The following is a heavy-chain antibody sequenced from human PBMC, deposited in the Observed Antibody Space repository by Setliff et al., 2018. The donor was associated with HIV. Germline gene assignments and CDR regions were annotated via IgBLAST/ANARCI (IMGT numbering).Heavy chain of an antibody. J-gene: IGHJ6*03. D-gene: IGHD3-10*01. V-gene: IGHV1-18*01. CDR3: ARVPGARPYYYYYMDV. Sequence: ASVKVSCKASGYTFTTYGISWVQQAPGQGLEWMGWISAYNGNTNYAQKLQGRVTMTTDTSTSTADMELRSLRSDDTAVYYCARVPGARPYYYYYMDVWGKGTTVTVSS. CDR2: ISAYNGNT. CDR1: GYTFTTYG.